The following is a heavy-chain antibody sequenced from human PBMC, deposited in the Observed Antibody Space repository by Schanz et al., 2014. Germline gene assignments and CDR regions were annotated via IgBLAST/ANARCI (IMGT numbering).Heavy chain of an antibody. CDR1: GFTVSSNY. V-gene: IGHV3-66*01. Sequence: EVQLVESGGGLVRPGDSLRLSCAASGFTVSSNYMSWVRQAPGKGLEWVSFIYGGSTYYTDSVKGRFTISRDNSKNTLYLQMNSLRAEDTAVYYCARTTNPFNFDSWPYLDYWGQGTLVTVSS. J-gene: IGHJ4*02. CDR2: IYGGST. CDR3: ARTTNPFNFDSWPYLDY. D-gene: IGHD3-9*01.